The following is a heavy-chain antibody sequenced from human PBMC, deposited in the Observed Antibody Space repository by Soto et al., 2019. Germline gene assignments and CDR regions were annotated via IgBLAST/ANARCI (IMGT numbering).Heavy chain of an antibody. J-gene: IGHJ4*02. V-gene: IGHV3-9*01. CDR3: ARAPHGVLTGSVFDS. D-gene: IGHD3-9*01. CDR1: GFTFDDCA. CDR2: ITWNGNKI. Sequence: EVQLVESGGGLVQPGRSLSLSCAASGFTFDDCAMHWVRQTPGKGLEWVSGITWNGNKIAYADSVRGRFTISRDNAKNSLYLQMNGLRPEDTALYYCARAPHGVLTGSVFDSWGQGTLVTVFS.